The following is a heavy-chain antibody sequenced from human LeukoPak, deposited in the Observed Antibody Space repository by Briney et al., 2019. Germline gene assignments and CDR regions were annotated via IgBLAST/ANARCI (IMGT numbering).Heavy chain of an antibody. Sequence: PSGTLSLTCAVSGAPISSNHWWWSWVRQPPGKGLEWIGEIYHSGSTNYNPSLKSRVTMSVDKSKNQFSLKLSSVTAADTAVYYCARSYFDILTAYYQFDYWGQGTLVTVSS. CDR2: IYHSGST. CDR1: GAPISSNHW. J-gene: IGHJ4*02. CDR3: ARSYFDILTAYYQFDY. V-gene: IGHV4-4*02. D-gene: IGHD3-9*01.